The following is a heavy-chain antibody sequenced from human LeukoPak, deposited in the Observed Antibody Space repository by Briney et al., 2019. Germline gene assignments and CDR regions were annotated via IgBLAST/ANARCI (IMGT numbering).Heavy chain of an antibody. Sequence: SQTLSLTYTVSGGSIRSGDYYWSWIRQPPGKGLEWIGYIYYSGSTYYNPSLKSRVTISVDTSKNQFSLKLSSVTAADTAVYYCARVPAAIGGFDPWGQGTLVTVSS. D-gene: IGHD2-2*01. V-gene: IGHV4-30-4*08. CDR3: ARVPAAIGGFDP. CDR1: GGSIRSGDYY. J-gene: IGHJ5*02. CDR2: IYYSGST.